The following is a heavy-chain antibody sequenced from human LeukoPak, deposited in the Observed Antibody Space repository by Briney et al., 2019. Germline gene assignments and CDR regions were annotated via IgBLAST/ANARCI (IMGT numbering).Heavy chain of an antibody. J-gene: IGHJ6*03. V-gene: IGHV4-34*01. D-gene: IGHD3-3*01. CDR1: GGSFSGYY. CDR2: INHSGST. CDR3: ARAFGDFWSGYRRGDYYYYMDV. Sequence: SETLSLTCAVYGGSFSGYYWSWIRQPPGKGLEWIGEINHSGSTNYNPSLKSRVTISVGTSKNQFSLKLSSVTAADTAVYYCARAFGDFWSGYRRGDYYYYMDVWGKGTTVTVSS.